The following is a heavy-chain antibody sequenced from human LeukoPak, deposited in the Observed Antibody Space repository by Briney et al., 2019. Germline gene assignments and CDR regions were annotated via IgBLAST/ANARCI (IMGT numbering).Heavy chain of an antibody. D-gene: IGHD3-22*01. V-gene: IGHV4-61*02. Sequence: PSQTLSLTRTVSGGSISSGSYYWSWIRQPAGKGLEWIGRIYTSGSTNYNPSLKSRVTISVDTSKNQFSLKLSSVTAADTAVYYCARAARMISDAFDIWGQGTMVTVSS. CDR2: IYTSGST. J-gene: IGHJ3*02. CDR3: ARAARMISDAFDI. CDR1: GGSISSGSYY.